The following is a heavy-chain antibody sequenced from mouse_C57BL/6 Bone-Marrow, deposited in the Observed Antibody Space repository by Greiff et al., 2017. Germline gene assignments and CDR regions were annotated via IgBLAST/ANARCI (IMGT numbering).Heavy chain of an antibody. J-gene: IGHJ2*01. Sequence: EVKLMESGGGLVQPGESLKLSCESNEYEFPSHDMSWVRKTPEKRLELVAAINSDGGSTYYPDTMERRFIISRDNTKKTLYLQMSSLRSEDTALYYCAKIYYDYDEDYWGQGTTLTVSS. CDR3: AKIYYDYDEDY. D-gene: IGHD2-4*01. V-gene: IGHV5-2*01. CDR2: INSDGGST. CDR1: EYEFPSHD.